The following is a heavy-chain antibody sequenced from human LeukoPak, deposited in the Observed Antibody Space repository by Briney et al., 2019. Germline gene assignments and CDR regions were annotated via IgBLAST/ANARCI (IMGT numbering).Heavy chain of an antibody. Sequence: KPSETLSLTCTVSGGSISSSSYYWGWIRQPPEKGLEWIGSIYYSGSTYYNPSLKSRVTISVDTSKNQFSLKLSSVTAADTAVYYCARRKSGWFVFWGQGTLVTVSS. D-gene: IGHD6-19*01. V-gene: IGHV4-39*01. J-gene: IGHJ4*02. CDR3: ARRKSGWFVF. CDR2: IYYSGST. CDR1: GGSISSSSYY.